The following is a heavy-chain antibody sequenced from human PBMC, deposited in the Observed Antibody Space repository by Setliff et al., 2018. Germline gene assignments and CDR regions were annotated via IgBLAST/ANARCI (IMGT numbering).Heavy chain of an antibody. Sequence: GESLRLSCAASGFAFGTYGMHWVRQAPGKGLEWLTFIRYDGSYKVYADSVKGRFTISRDNSENTLFLQMTSLRPEDTGIYYCAKVKKPLIRGSGFDYWGRGTLVTVSS. CDR1: GFAFGTYG. J-gene: IGHJ4*02. V-gene: IGHV3-30*02. CDR3: AKVKKPLIRGSGFDY. CDR2: IRYDGSYK. D-gene: IGHD2-8*01.